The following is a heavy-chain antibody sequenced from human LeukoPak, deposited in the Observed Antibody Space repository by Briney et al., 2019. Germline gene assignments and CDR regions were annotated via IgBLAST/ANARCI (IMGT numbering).Heavy chain of an antibody. CDR1: GFTFSGSA. J-gene: IGHJ3*02. Sequence: GGSLRLSCAASGFTFSGSATHWVRQASGKGLEWVGRIRSKANSYATAYAASVKGRFTISRDDSKNTAYLQMNSLKTEDTAVYYCLLWSDAFDIWGQGTMVTVSS. CDR3: LLWSDAFDI. CDR2: IRSKANSYAT. D-gene: IGHD3-10*01. V-gene: IGHV3-73*01.